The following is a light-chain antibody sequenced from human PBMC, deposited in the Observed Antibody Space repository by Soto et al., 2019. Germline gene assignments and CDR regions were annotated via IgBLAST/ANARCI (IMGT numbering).Light chain of an antibody. CDR2: DVS. J-gene: IGLJ1*01. CDR1: SSDVGGYNY. Sequence: QSALTQPASVSGSPGQSITISCTGTSSDVGGYNYVSWYQQHPGKAPKLMIYDVSNRPSGVSNRFSGSKSGNTASLTISGLQAEVEAAYYCSSYTSSSSYVFGTGTKLTVL. V-gene: IGLV2-14*01. CDR3: SSYTSSSSYV.